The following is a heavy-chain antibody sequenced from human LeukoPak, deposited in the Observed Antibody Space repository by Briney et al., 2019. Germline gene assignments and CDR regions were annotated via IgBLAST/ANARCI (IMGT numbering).Heavy chain of an antibody. CDR2: ISAYNGNT. V-gene: IGHV1-18*04. D-gene: IGHD3-3*01. CDR1: GYTFTSYG. J-gene: IGHJ5*02. Sequence: GASVKVSCKASGYTFTSYGISWVRLAPGQGLEWMGSISAYNGNTKFAQKFQGRVLMTTDTSTSTAYMELSRLRSDDTAVYYCARGNHYDFWSGSADNWFDPWGQGTLVTVSS. CDR3: ARGNHYDFWSGSADNWFDP.